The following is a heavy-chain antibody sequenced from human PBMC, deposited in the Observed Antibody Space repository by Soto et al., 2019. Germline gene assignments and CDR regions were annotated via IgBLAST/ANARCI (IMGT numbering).Heavy chain of an antibody. V-gene: IGHV3-30-3*01. CDR3: AREHSSGWSDAFDI. Sequence: QVQLVESGGGVVQPGRSLRLSCAASGFTFSSYAMHWVRQAPGKGLEWVAVISYDGSNKYYADSVKGRFTISRDNCKNTLYLQMNSLRAEDTAVYYCAREHSSGWSDAFDIWGQGTMVTVSS. CDR2: ISYDGSNK. CDR1: GFTFSSYA. J-gene: IGHJ3*02. D-gene: IGHD6-19*01.